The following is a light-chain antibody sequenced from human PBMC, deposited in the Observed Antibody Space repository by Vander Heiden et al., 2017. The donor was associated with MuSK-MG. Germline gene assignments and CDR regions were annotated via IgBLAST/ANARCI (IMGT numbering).Light chain of an antibody. CDR1: QNIRTC. CDR2: GAS. V-gene: IGKV1-39*01. Sequence: DIQMTQSPSSLSASVGDRVTITCRASQNIRTCLNWYQQKAGQAPKLLVSGASNLQTGVPSRFTGRGYGTEFTLTISSLQPEDFATYSCQQTYSAPALTFGGGTKVEIK. CDR3: QQTYSAPALT. J-gene: IGKJ4*01.